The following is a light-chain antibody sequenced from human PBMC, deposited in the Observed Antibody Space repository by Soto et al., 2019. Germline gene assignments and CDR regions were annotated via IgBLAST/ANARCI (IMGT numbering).Light chain of an antibody. J-gene: IGKJ4*01. Sequence: EIVLTQSPATLSLSPGERATLSCRASQSVTDFLAWYQQKPGQAPRLLIYDASNRATGVPARFSGSGSGTDFTRTIVSLEPEDSAVYYCQQRSGWPPRTFGGGTKVAIK. CDR1: QSVTDF. V-gene: IGKV3-11*01. CDR3: QQRSGWPPRT. CDR2: DAS.